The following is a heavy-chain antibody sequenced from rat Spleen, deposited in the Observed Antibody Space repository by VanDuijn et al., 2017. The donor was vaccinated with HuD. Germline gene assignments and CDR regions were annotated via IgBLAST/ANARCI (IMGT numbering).Heavy chain of an antibody. Sequence: EVQLVESGGGLVQPGRSLKLSCVASGFTFNNYWMTWIRQAPGKGLEWIGEINKDSSIINYTPSLKDKFAISRDNAQNTLYLQMSKLGSEDTAIYYCAKPSGYIDYWGQGVMVTVSS. CDR3: AKPSGYIDY. CDR1: GFTFNNYW. J-gene: IGHJ2*01. V-gene: IGHV4-2*01. CDR2: INKDSSII. D-gene: IGHD4-3*01.